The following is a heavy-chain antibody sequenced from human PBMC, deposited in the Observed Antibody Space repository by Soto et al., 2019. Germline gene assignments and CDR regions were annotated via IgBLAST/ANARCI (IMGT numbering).Heavy chain of an antibody. CDR3: ARQIYDSDTGPNFKYYFDS. D-gene: IGHD3-22*01. Sequence: GESLKISCKGSGYSFAGYWITWVRQKPGKGLEWMGRIDPSDSQTYYSPSFRGHVTISVTKSITSVFLQWSSLRASDTAMYYCARQIYDSDTGPNFKYYFDSWGQGTPVTVSS. J-gene: IGHJ4*02. V-gene: IGHV5-10-1*01. CDR1: GYSFAGYW. CDR2: IDPSDSQT.